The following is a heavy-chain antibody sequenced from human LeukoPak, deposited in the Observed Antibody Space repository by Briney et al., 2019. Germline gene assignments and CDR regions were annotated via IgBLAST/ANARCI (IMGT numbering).Heavy chain of an antibody. CDR2: IYHSGST. V-gene: IGHV4-4*02. Sequence: PSETLSLTCAVSGGSISSSNWWSWVRQPPGKGLEWIGEIYHSGSTNYNPSLKSRVTISVDKSKNQFSLKLSSVTAADTAVYYCARIRLVKTHGGNAFDIWGQGTMVTVSS. CDR3: ARIRLVKTHGGNAFDI. D-gene: IGHD4-23*01. CDR1: GGSISSSNW. J-gene: IGHJ3*02.